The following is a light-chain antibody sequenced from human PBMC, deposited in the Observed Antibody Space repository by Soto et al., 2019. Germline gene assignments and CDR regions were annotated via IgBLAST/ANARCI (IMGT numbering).Light chain of an antibody. CDR2: DAS. CDR3: QQRANWPPVT. Sequence: EIVLTQSPATLSLSPGERATLSCRASQSVSNYLAWYQQKPGQAPRLLIYDASTRANGIPARFSGSGSGTDFTLTISSLEPEDFAVYYCQQRANWPPVTFGGGTKVEIK. J-gene: IGKJ4*01. V-gene: IGKV3-11*01. CDR1: QSVSNY.